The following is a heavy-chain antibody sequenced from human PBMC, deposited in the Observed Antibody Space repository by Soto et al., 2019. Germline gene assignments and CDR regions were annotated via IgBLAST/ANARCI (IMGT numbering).Heavy chain of an antibody. J-gene: IGHJ4*02. D-gene: IGHD1-26*01. CDR3: VEDPWEY. CDR1: GFSVSSQY. V-gene: IGHV3-53*04. CDR2: IYTDGGR. Sequence: EVQVVESGGGLVQPGGSLRLSCAASGFSVSSQYMSWVRQAPGKGLEWVSVIYTDGGRNYADAVKGRFTISRDNSENTLYLQMSSLRTEDTAMYYCVEDPWEYWGQGTLVTVSS.